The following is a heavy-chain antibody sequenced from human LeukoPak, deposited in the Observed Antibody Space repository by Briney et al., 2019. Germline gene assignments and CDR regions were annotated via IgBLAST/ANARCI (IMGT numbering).Heavy chain of an antibody. CDR3: ARDNDSRDPPHFDY. J-gene: IGHJ4*02. V-gene: IGHV3-48*03. CDR1: GFTFSSYE. CDR2: ISSSGSTI. D-gene: IGHD3-16*01. Sequence: GGSLRLSCAASGFTFSSYEMNWVRQAPGKGLEWVSYISSSGSTIYYADSVKGRFTISRDNAKNSLYLQMNSLRSEDTAVYYCARDNDSRDPPHFDYWGQGTLVTVSS.